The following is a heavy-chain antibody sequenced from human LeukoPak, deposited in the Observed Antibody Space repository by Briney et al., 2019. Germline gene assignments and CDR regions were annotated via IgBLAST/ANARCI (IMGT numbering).Heavy chain of an antibody. CDR3: ARGVQSRVSGVAFDV. J-gene: IGHJ3*01. CDR2: IKSKSDGGTT. D-gene: IGHD3-16*01. Sequence: GGSLRPSCAASGFTFSSAWMSWFRQAPGKGLEWVGRIKSKSDGGTTDYGAPVNGTLTISRDDSQNTVLLQMNSLRAEDTALYYCARGVQSRVSGVAFDVGGGGTMVTVSS. CDR1: GFTFSSAW. V-gene: IGHV3-15*01.